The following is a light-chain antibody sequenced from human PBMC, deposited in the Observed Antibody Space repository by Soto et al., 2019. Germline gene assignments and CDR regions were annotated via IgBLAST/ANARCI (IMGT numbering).Light chain of an antibody. Sequence: EIVMTQSPAPLSLSPGERATHTCTASQSVSSYLAWYQHKPGQAPRLLIYDASNRATGIPARFSGSGSGTDFTLTISNLEPEDFALYYCQQRINWPLTFGGGTKVDIK. J-gene: IGKJ4*01. CDR2: DAS. CDR3: QQRINWPLT. CDR1: QSVSSY. V-gene: IGKV3-11*01.